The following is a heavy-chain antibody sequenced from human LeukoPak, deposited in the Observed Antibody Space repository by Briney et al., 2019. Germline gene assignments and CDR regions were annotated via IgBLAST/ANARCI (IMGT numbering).Heavy chain of an antibody. CDR1: GFTFSSYA. J-gene: IGHJ5*02. CDR2: ISYDGSNK. V-gene: IGHV3-30*14. CDR3: SRDRSRGYSFT. D-gene: IGHD5-12*01. Sequence: PGGSLRLSCAASGFTFSSYAMHWVRQAPGKGLEWVAVISYDGSNKYYADSEKGRFTISRDNSRNTLYLQMSNLRADDTAMYYCSRDRSRGYSFTWGQGTLVTVS.